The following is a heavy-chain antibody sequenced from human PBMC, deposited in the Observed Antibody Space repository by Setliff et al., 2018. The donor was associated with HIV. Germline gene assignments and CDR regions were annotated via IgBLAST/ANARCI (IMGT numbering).Heavy chain of an antibody. D-gene: IGHD5-12*01. Sequence: SVKVSCKTSGGTFSSSAFSWVRQAPGQGPEWMGGIIPISAASNYAQKFQGRVTITADESTSTAYMELSSLRSEDTAVYYCAREVAVGRPVATGAAFDLWGQGTLVTVSS. CDR3: AREVAVGRPVATGAAFDL. CDR2: IIPISAAS. J-gene: IGHJ3*01. V-gene: IGHV1-69*13. CDR1: GGTFSSSA.